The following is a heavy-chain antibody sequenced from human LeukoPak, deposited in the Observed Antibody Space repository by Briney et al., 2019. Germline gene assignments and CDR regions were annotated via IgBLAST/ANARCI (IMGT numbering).Heavy chain of an antibody. Sequence: GGSLRLSCAASGFTFSSYAMSWVRQAPGKGLEWVSAISGSGGSTYYADSVKGRFTISRDNSKNTLYLQMNSLRAEDTAVYYCAKDRGSYGSNRKLFDYWGQGTLVTVSS. CDR2: ISGSGGST. V-gene: IGHV3-23*01. CDR3: AKDRGSYGSNRKLFDY. CDR1: GFTFSSYA. J-gene: IGHJ4*02. D-gene: IGHD5-18*01.